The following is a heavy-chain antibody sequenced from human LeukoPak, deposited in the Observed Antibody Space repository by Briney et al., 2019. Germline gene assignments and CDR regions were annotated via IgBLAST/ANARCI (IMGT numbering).Heavy chain of an antibody. CDR3: ARGNYYRFDY. CDR1: GYTLTGYY. J-gene: IGHJ4*02. Sequence: GASVKVSCKASGYTLTGYYMHWVRQAPGQALEWMGWINPTSGGTNYAQKFQGRVTMTRDTSLSTAYMELSRLRSDDTAVYYCARGNYYRFDYWGQGTLVTVSS. CDR2: INPTSGGT. V-gene: IGHV1-2*02. D-gene: IGHD3-22*01.